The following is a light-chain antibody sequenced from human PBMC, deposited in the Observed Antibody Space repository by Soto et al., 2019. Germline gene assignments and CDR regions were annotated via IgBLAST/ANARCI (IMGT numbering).Light chain of an antibody. CDR2: DIS. V-gene: IGKV3-15*01. Sequence: EISMTKFPAILSASPEGGATLSCRAAQDVTTNFAWYQLRRGPPPRLLIYDISTRATGVPARFSGSGSGTEFTLTISGLQSEDFALYFCQQYNYWPFSFGPGTRLEI. J-gene: IGKJ5*01. CDR1: QDVTTN. CDR3: QQYNYWPFS.